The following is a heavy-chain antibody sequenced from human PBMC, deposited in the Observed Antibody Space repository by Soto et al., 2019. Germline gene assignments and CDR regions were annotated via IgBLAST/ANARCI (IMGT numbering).Heavy chain of an antibody. CDR1: GFTFSSYG. D-gene: IGHD2-15*01. J-gene: IGHJ5*02. Sequence: PGGSLRLSCAASGFTFSSYGMHWVRQAPSKGLEWVAVISYDGSNKYYADSVKGRFTISRDNSKNTLYLQMNSLRAEDTAVYYCAKDYGYCSGGSCYSSGWFDPWGQGTLVTVSS. CDR3: AKDYGYCSGGSCYSSGWFDP. CDR2: ISYDGSNK. V-gene: IGHV3-30*18.